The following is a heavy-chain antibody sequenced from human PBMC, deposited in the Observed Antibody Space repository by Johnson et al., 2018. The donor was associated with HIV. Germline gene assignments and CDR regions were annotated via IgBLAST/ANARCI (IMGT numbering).Heavy chain of an antibody. CDR2: ISYDGSNK. V-gene: IGHV3-30*14. D-gene: IGHD3-22*01. J-gene: IGHJ3*02. CDR3: ARVSSGGAFDI. CDR1: GFTFSSYA. Sequence: QVLLVESGGGLVQPGGSLRLSCAASGFTFSSYALHWVRQAPGKGLERVAVISYDGSNKYYADSVTGRFTISRENAKNSLYLQMNSLRAGDTAVYYCARVSSGGAFDIWGQGTMVTVSS.